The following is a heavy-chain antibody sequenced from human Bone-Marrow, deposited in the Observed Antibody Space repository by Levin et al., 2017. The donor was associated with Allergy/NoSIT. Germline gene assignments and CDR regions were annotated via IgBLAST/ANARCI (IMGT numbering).Heavy chain of an antibody. CDR1: GYSFTSYW. CDR2: IDPSDSYT. Sequence: KVSCKGSGYSFTSYWISWVRQMPGKGLEWMGRIDPSDSYTNYSPSFQGHVTISADKSISTAYLQWSSLKASDTAMYYCARTGVSSSSGYYFDYWGQGTLVTVSS. D-gene: IGHD6-13*01. CDR3: ARTGVSSSSGYYFDY. J-gene: IGHJ4*02. V-gene: IGHV5-10-1*01.